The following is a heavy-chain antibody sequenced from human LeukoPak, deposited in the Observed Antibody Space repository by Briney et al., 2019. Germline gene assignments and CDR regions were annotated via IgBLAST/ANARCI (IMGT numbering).Heavy chain of an antibody. D-gene: IGHD6-19*01. V-gene: IGHV3-23*01. J-gene: IGHJ4*02. CDR1: GFNFSNYA. CDR2: ISSSDGST. Sequence: GGSLRLSCAASGFNFSNYAMTWVRQAPEKGLEWVSAISSSDGSTYYADSVKGRFTISRDNSKNTLYLQMNSLRAEDTAVYYCAKGVKGSGWYYFDYWGQGTLVTVSS. CDR3: AKGVKGSGWYYFDY.